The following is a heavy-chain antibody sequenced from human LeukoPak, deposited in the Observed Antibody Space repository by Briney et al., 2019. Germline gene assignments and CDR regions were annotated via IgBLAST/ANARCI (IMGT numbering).Heavy chain of an antibody. V-gene: IGHV3-23*01. CDR1: GFTFSSFA. Sequence: HPGGSLRLSCAASGFTFSSFAMAWVRQTPGKGLEWASTIREGGYNTYYADSVKGRFTISRDDSTNTLYLQLNTLRVEDTAIYYCVRYWRSGNYYFDYWGQGTLVTVSS. J-gene: IGHJ4*02. CDR3: VRYWRSGNYYFDY. D-gene: IGHD2-2*01. CDR2: IREGGYNT.